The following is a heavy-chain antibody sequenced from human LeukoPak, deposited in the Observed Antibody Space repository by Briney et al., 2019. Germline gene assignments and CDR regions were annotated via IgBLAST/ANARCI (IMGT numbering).Heavy chain of an antibody. D-gene: IGHD2-15*01. CDR1: GYSFTSYW. CDR3: ARPYCSGGSCYGYFDY. Sequence: GESLKISCKGSGYSFTSYWIGWVRQMPGKGLEWMGIIYPGDSDTRYSPSFQGQVTISADKSISTAYLQWSGLKASDTAMYYCARPYCSGGSCYGYFDYWGQGTLVTVSS. CDR2: IYPGDSDT. J-gene: IGHJ4*02. V-gene: IGHV5-51*01.